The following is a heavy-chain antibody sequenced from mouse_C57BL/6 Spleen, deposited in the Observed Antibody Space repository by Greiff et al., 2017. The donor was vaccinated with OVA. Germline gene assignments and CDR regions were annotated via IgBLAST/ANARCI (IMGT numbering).Heavy chain of an antibody. CDR2: IRNKANNHAT. V-gene: IGHV6-6*01. CDR1: GFTFSDAW. D-gene: IGHD1-1*01. CDR3: TRAPLYYGSSMYYFDY. J-gene: IGHJ2*01. Sequence: DVKLVESGGGLVQPGGSMKLSCAASGFTFSDAWMDWVRQSPEKGLEWVAEIRNKANNHATYYAESVKGRFTISRDDSKSSVYLQMNSLRAEDTGIYYCTRAPLYYGSSMYYFDYWGQGTTLTVSS.